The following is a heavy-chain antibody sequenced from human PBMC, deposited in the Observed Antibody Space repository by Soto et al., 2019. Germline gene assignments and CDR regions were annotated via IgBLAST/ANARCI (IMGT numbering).Heavy chain of an antibody. CDR1: ELIFTNYA. CDR2: IVGSGGGT. CDR3: VLAVTAVDY. Sequence: GGSLRLSCAASELIFTNYAMSWVRQAPGKGLEWVSGIVGSGGGTYSADSVKGRFTVSRDNSKNTLYLQMNSLRAEDTAMYYCVLAVTAVDYWGQGTLVTVSS. D-gene: IGHD4-4*01. V-gene: IGHV3-23*01. J-gene: IGHJ4*02.